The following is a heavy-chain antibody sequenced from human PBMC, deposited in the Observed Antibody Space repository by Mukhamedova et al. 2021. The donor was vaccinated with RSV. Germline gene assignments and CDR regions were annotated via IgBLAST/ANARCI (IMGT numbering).Heavy chain of an antibody. V-gene: IGHV2-70*01. CDR3: ARSTYSYESSGYYDAFDY. D-gene: IGHD3-22*01. CDR2: IDWDDDK. Sequence: EWLALIDWDDDKYYSTSQKTRLTISKDTSKNQVVLTMTNMDPVDTATYYCARSTYSYESSGYYDAFDYWGQGTLVIVSS. J-gene: IGHJ4*02.